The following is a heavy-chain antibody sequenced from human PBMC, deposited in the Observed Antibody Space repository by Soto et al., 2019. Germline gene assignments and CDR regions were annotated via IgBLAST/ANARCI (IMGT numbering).Heavy chain of an antibody. CDR1: GGSISSGGYY. D-gene: IGHD4-17*01. CDR2: IYYTGST. J-gene: IGHJ6*02. Sequence: PSETLSLTCTVSGGSISSGGYYWSWIRQHPGKGLEWIGYIYYTGSTYYNPSLKSRVTISVDTSKNQFSLKLTSVTAADTAVYYRARYEEVKYADYGGYDPYYGMDVWGQGTSVTVSS. V-gene: IGHV4-31*03. CDR3: ARYEEVKYADYGGYDPYYGMDV.